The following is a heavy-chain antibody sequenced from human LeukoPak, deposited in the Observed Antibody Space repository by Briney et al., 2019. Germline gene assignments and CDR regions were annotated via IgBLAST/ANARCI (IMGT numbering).Heavy chain of an antibody. D-gene: IGHD2-2*01. V-gene: IGHV1-69*05. Sequence: SVKVSCKASGGTFSSYAISWVRQAPGQGLEWMGGITPIFGTANYAQKFQGRVTITTDESTSTAYMELSSLRSEDTAVYYCAKIDCSSTSCYSHNWFDPWGQGTLVTVSS. CDR1: GGTFSSYA. CDR2: ITPIFGTA. J-gene: IGHJ5*02. CDR3: AKIDCSSTSCYSHNWFDP.